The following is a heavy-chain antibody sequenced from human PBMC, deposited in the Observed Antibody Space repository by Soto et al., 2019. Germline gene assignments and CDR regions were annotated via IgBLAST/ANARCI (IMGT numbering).Heavy chain of an antibody. D-gene: IGHD2-8*01. Sequence: LQLLKSGPGLVTPPETLSLTCSVSGDAVTPSTCSWRCIRQPPGKPMDCLGSISYLGRTWYNPSFRGRVTIFLDPANTRFSLRLFSVAAADTAGYYCERHNFCTEITHCQCDYWGQGTMVTVSS. CDR3: ERHNFCTEITHCQCDY. J-gene: IGHJ4*02. V-gene: IGHV4-39*01. CDR1: GDAVTPSTCS. CDR2: ISYLGRT.